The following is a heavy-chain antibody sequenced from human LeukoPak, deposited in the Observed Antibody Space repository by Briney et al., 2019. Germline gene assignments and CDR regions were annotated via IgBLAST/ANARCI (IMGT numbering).Heavy chain of an antibody. V-gene: IGHV4-34*01. J-gene: IGHJ6*03. CDR3: ARAMLAAAGRYYYMDV. CDR2: INHSGST. Sequence: SETLSLTCAVYGGSSSGYYWSWIRQPPGKGLEWIGEINHSGSTNYNPSLKSRVTISVDTSKNQFSLKLSSVTAADTAVYYCARAMLAAAGRYYYMDVWGKGTTVTVSS. CDR1: GGSSSGYY. D-gene: IGHD6-13*01.